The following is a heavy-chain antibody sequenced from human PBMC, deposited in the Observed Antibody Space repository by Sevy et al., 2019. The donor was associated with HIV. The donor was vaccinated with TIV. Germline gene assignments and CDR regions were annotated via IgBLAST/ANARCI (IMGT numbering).Heavy chain of an antibody. D-gene: IGHD1-26*01. CDR3: ARAPSGSQGPGQYFHH. V-gene: IGHV1-18*01. CDR2: ISTYNGDT. Sequence: GPSAKVSCKTFGYTFTSYGISWVRQAPGQGLEWMGWISTYNGDTNSAQKLQGRVTMTTDTSTRTAYMELRSLRSDDTAVYYCARAPSGSQGPGQYFHHWGQGTLVTVSS. J-gene: IGHJ1*01. CDR1: GYTFTSYG.